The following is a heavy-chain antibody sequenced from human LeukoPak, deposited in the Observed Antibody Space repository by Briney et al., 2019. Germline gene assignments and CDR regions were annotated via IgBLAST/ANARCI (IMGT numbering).Heavy chain of an antibody. Sequence: QPGRSLRLSCAASGFTFSSYGMHWVRQAPGKRLEWVAVIWYDGSNKDYADSVKGRFTISRDNSKNTLNLQMNSLRAEDTAVYYCAREIGQLVPLVRYYGMDVWGQGTTVTVSS. CDR3: AREIGQLVPLVRYYGMDV. D-gene: IGHD6-6*01. J-gene: IGHJ6*02. V-gene: IGHV3-33*01. CDR1: GFTFSSYG. CDR2: IWYDGSNK.